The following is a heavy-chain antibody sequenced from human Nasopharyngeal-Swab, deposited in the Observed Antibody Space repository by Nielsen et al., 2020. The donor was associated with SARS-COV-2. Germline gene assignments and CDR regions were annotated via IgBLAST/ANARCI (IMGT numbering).Heavy chain of an antibody. D-gene: IGHD3-3*01. CDR3: ARERARFLEWLLYGTFDY. CDR2: ISSSSSTI. J-gene: IGHJ4*02. Sequence: GESLKIFCAASGFTFSSYSMNWVRQAPGKGLEWVSYISSSSSTIYYADSVKGRFTISRDNAKNSLYLQMNSLRDEDTAVYYCARERARFLEWLLYGTFDYWGQGTLVTVSS. V-gene: IGHV3-48*02. CDR1: GFTFSSYS.